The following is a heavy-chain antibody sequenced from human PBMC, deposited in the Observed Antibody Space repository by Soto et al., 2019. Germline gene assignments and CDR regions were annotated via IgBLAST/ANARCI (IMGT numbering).Heavy chain of an antibody. J-gene: IGHJ6*02. V-gene: IGHV3-15*07. Sequence: EVQLVESGGGLVKPGGSLRLSCAASGFTFNDAWMNWVRQAPGKGLEWVGRIKSKTEGGTTDYTPPVKGRFTISRDDSKNTLHLQMNSLKTEDTAVYYCTTESLRTVGMDVWGQGTTVTVSS. CDR1: GFTFNDAW. CDR2: IKSKTEGGTT. CDR3: TTESLRTVGMDV.